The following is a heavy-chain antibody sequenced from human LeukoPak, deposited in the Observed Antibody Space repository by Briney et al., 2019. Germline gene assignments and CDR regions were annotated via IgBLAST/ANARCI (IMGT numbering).Heavy chain of an antibody. D-gene: IGHD3-10*01. J-gene: IGHJ4*02. Sequence: PGGSLSLSCAASGFTFSRNYMSGVRQAPGKGLEGVSVIYSGGKTYYADFVKGRFTISRDNSKNTLYLQINSLTAEDTAVYYCANLPRGDYWGLGTLVTVSS. V-gene: IGHV3-53*01. CDR2: IYSGGKT. CDR1: GFTFSRNY. CDR3: ANLPRGDY.